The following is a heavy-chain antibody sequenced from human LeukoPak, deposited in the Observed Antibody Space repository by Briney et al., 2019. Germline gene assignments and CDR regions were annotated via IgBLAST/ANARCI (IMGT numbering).Heavy chain of an antibody. CDR2: IRCDGSNK. Sequence: GGSLRLSCAASGFIFSSYGMHWVRQAPGKGLEWVAFIRCDGSNKYYADSVKGRFTISRDNSKNTLYLQMNRLRAEDTAVYYCAKDAVWEAAAGTYTDYWGQGTLVTVSS. D-gene: IGHD6-13*01. CDR3: AKDAVWEAAAGTYTDY. J-gene: IGHJ4*02. V-gene: IGHV3-30*02. CDR1: GFIFSSYG.